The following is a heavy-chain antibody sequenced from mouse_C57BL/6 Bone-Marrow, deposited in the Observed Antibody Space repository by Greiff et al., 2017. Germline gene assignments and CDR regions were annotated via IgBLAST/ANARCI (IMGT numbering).Heavy chain of an antibody. J-gene: IGHJ4*01. Sequence: QVQLQQPGAELVKPGASVKLSCKASGYTFTSYWMQWVKQRPGQGLEWIGEIDPSDSYTNYNQKFKGKATLTVDTSSSTAYMQLSSLTSEDSAVYYCARGIFYYEYDGYYAMDYWGQGTSVTVSS. CDR3: ARGIFYYEYDGYYAMDY. CDR1: GYTFTSYW. D-gene: IGHD2-4*01. CDR2: IDPSDSYT. V-gene: IGHV1-50*01.